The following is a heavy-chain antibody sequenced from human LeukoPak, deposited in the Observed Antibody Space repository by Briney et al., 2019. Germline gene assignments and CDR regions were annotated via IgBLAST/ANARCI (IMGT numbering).Heavy chain of an antibody. D-gene: IGHD2-21*01. J-gene: IGHJ4*01. CDR3: ARDLGGDCDY. CDR1: GLSFSGYY. Sequence: GGSLTLSCAASGLSFSGYYLSWIRQAPGKGLEWLSYISSSGSSLNHAVSVKGPFSISRANAKYSLFLQMISLRAKDAAVYACARDLGGDCDYWGQGTLVTVSS. CDR2: ISSSGSSL. V-gene: IGHV3-11*04.